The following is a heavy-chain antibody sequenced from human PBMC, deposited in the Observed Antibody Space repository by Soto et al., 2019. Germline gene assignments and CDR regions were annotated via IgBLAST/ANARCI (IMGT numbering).Heavy chain of an antibody. CDR3: ARDPDLITIFGVVAGYYYGMDV. V-gene: IGHV1-69*01. CDR2: IIHIFGTA. Sequence: QVQLVQSGAEVKKPGSSVKVSCKASGGTFSSYAISWVRQAPGQGLEWMGGIIHIFGTANYAQKFQGRVTITADESTSSAYMELSSLRSEDTAVYYCARDPDLITIFGVVAGYYYGMDVWGQGTTVTVSS. CDR1: GGTFSSYA. J-gene: IGHJ6*02. D-gene: IGHD3-3*01.